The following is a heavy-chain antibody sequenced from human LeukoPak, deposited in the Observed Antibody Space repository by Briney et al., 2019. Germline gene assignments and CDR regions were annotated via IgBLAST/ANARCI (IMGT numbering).Heavy chain of an antibody. Sequence: PGRSLRLSCAASGFTFSAYGMHWVRQAPGMGLEWVATIWYDGNDKTYADSVKGRFIISRDNSKNTLYLQMNSLRVEDTAVYYCATRTGGATYYYCGMDVWGQGTTVAVSS. V-gene: IGHV3-33*01. CDR3: ATRTGGATYYYCGMDV. D-gene: IGHD7-27*01. CDR1: GFTFSAYG. CDR2: IWYDGNDK. J-gene: IGHJ6*02.